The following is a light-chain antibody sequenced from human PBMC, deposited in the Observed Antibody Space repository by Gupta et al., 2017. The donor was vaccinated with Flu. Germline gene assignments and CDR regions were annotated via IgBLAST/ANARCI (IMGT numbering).Light chain of an antibody. V-gene: IGKV2-30*01. CDR3: MQGTHWPPT. CDR2: KIS. Sequence: DVLMSQSPLSLSVGLGQSASISCRSSHSLVFSDGNTYLNWFQQKPGHSPRRLIYKISKRDSGVPDRFSGSGSGTDCTLRIARVEAEDVGTYFCMQGTHWPPTFGQGTKVEIK. CDR1: HSLVFSDGNTY. J-gene: IGKJ1*01.